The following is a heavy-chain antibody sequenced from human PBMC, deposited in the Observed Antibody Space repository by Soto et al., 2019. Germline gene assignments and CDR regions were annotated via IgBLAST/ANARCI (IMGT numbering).Heavy chain of an antibody. CDR3: HAHSRGYCTNGVCSFDP. J-gene: IGHJ5*02. CDR1: GGSISSYY. D-gene: IGHD2-8*01. Sequence: SSDTLSLTCTFSGGSISSYYWSWIRQHPGKGLEWIGYIYYSGSTYYNPSLKSRVTISVDTSKNQFSLKLISVTAADTAVYYCHAHSRGYCTNGVCSFDPWGQGNLVTVYS. V-gene: IGHV4-59*06. CDR2: IYYSGST.